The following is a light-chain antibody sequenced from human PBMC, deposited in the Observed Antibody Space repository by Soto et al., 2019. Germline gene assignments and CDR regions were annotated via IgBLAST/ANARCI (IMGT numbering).Light chain of an antibody. CDR3: QTWGAGVWV. V-gene: IGLV4-69*01. CDR1: SGHSSYA. J-gene: IGLJ3*02. CDR2: VDGDGGH. Sequence: QLVLTQSPSASASLGASVKLTCTLSSGHSSYAIAWHQKQSEKGPRYLMKVDGDGGHSKGDGIPDRFSGSSSGAERYLTISSLQSEDEADYYCQTWGAGVWVFGGGTKLTVL.